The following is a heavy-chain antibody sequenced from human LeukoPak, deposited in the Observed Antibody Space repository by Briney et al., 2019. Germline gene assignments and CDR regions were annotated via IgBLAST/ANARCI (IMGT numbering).Heavy chain of an antibody. V-gene: IGHV1-69*13. J-gene: IGHJ5*02. CDR1: GGTFSSYA. CDR3: ARVYLPDYSSNWFDP. D-gene: IGHD4-11*01. Sequence: ASVKVSCKASGGTFSSYAISWVRQAPGQGLEWMGGIIPIFGTANYAQKFQGRVTITADESTSTAHMELSSLRSEDTAVYYCARVYLPDYSSNWFDPWGQGTLVTVSS. CDR2: IIPIFGTA.